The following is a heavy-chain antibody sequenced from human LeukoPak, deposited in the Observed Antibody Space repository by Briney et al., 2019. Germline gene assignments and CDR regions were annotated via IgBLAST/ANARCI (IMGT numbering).Heavy chain of an antibody. J-gene: IGHJ5*02. CDR1: GGSISSSSYY. Sequence: SETLSLTCTVSGGSISSSSYYWGWIRQPPGKGLEWIGYIYYSGSTNYNPSLKSRVTISVDTSKNQFSLKLSSVTAADTAVYYCASGGSGSYAWFDPWGQGTLVTVSS. D-gene: IGHD3-10*01. CDR2: IYYSGST. CDR3: ASGGSGSYAWFDP. V-gene: IGHV4-61*05.